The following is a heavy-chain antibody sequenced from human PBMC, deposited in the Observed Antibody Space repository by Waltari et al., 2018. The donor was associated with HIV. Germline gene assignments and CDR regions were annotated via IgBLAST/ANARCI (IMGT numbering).Heavy chain of an antibody. V-gene: IGHV3-21*01. CDR1: GFTFSSYT. CDR3: ARVYGSGSIDY. CDR2: ISRSSSYI. Sequence: EVQLVESGGGLVKPGGSLRLSCEASGFTFSSYTTNWVRQAPGKGLEWVASISRSSSYIFCADSVKGRFSISRDNAKNSLYLQMNSLRAEDTAVYYCARVYGSGSIDYWGQGTLVTVSS. D-gene: IGHD6-19*01. J-gene: IGHJ4*02.